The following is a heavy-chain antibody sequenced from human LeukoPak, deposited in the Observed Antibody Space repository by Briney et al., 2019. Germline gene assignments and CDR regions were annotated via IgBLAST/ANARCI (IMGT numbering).Heavy chain of an antibody. V-gene: IGHV3-7*05. J-gene: IGHJ4*02. CDR1: AFTFSNYW. Sequence: GGSLRLSCAASAFTFSNYWMCWVRQAPGKGLEWVANIKQDGSEKHYVDSVKGRFTISRDNAKNSLYLQMNSLRVEDTAVYYRARFLGVGSNWRRDCWGQGTLVTISS. D-gene: IGHD1-20*01. CDR3: ARFLGVGSNWRRDC. CDR2: IKQDGSEK.